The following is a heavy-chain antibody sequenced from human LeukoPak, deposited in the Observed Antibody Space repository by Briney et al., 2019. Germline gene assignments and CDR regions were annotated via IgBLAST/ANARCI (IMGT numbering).Heavy chain of an antibody. D-gene: IGHD2-2*01. V-gene: IGHV3-30*18. Sequence: PGGSLRLSCAASGFTFSSYGMHWVRQAPGKGLEWVAVISYDGSNKYYADSVKGRFTISRDNSKNTLYLQMNSLRAEDTAVYYCAKDVWYQLLSSYMDVWGKGTTVTISS. J-gene: IGHJ6*03. CDR2: ISYDGSNK. CDR1: GFTFSSYG. CDR3: AKDVWYQLLSSYMDV.